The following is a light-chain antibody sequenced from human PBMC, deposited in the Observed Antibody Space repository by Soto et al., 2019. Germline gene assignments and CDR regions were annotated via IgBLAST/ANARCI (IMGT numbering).Light chain of an antibody. CDR1: GSDIGSYNF. CDR3: YSYTSSSTYV. J-gene: IGLJ1*01. CDR2: EVS. V-gene: IGLV2-14*01. Sequence: QSVLTQPASVSGSPGQSITISCTGTGSDIGSYNFVSWYQHHPGKAPKLMIYEVSNRPSGVSDRFSGSKSDNTASLSISGLQAEDEGDYYYYSYTSSSTYVFGTGTKVTV.